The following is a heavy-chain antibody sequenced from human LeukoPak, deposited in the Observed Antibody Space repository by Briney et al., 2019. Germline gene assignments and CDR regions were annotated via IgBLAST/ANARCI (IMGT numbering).Heavy chain of an antibody. CDR3: ARAYDTYAFDI. CDR2: ISGSGGST. J-gene: IGHJ3*02. V-gene: IGHV3-23*01. D-gene: IGHD3-22*01. CDR1: GFTFSNAW. Sequence: GGSLRLSCAASGFTFSNAWMSWVRQAPGKGLEWVSAISGSGGSTYYADSVKGRFTISRDNSKNTLYLQMNSLRAEDTAVYYCARAYDTYAFDIWGQGTMVTVSS.